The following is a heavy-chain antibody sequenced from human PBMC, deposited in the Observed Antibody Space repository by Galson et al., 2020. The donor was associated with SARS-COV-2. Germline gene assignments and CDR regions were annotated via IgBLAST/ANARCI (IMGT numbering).Heavy chain of an antibody. Sequence: GESLKISCAASGFTFSSYAMSWVRQAPGKGLEWVSAISGSGGSTYYADSVKGRFTISRDNSKNTLYLQMNSLRAEDTAVYFCAKDPSGVFDYWGQGTLVTVSS. CDR1: GFTFSSYA. CDR2: ISGSGGST. J-gene: IGHJ4*02. D-gene: IGHD7-27*01. V-gene: IGHV3-23*01. CDR3: AKDPSGVFDY.